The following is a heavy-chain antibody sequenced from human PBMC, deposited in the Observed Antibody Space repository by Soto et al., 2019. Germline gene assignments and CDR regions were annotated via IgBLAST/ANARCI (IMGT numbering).Heavy chain of an antibody. CDR2: INWNGGST. V-gene: IGHV3-20*04. J-gene: IGHJ4*02. D-gene: IGHD2-15*01. CDR1: GFIFDDYG. CDR3: ARHRGVLRYSIGDNCYGLFSY. Sequence: EVQLVESGGSVVRPGGSVRLSCAASGFIFDDYGMSWVRQAPGKGLEWVSGINWNGGSTGYADSVKGRFTISRDNAKDSLYRQMTSLRAAYTALYSCARHRGVLRYSIGDNCYGLFSYWGQGTLFTFSS.